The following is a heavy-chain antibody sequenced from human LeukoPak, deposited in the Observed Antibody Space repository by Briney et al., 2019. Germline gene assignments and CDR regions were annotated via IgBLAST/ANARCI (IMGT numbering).Heavy chain of an antibody. CDR2: ISYDGSNK. CDR3: AKEIYYGSGSFPDY. CDR1: GFTFSSYG. Sequence: GGSLRLSCAASGFTFSSYGMHWVRQAPGKGLEWVAVISYDGSNKYYADSVQGRFTISRDNSKNTLYLQVNSLRPEDAAVYYCAKEIYYGSGSFPDYWGQGTLVTVSS. V-gene: IGHV3-30*18. D-gene: IGHD3-10*01. J-gene: IGHJ4*02.